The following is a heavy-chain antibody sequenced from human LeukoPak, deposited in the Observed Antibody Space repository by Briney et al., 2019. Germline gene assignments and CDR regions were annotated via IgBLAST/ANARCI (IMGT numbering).Heavy chain of an antibody. V-gene: IGHV4-39*01. CDR2: IYYSGSI. D-gene: IGHD3-3*01. CDR3: ARQTRTERRITIFGVAPKFDP. Sequence: PSETLSLTCTVSGGSISSSSYYWGWIRQPPGKGLEWIGSIYYSGSIYYNPSLKSRVTISVDTSKNQFSLKLSSVTAADTAVYYCARQTRTERRITIFGVAPKFDPWGQGTLVTVSS. CDR1: GGSISSSSYY. J-gene: IGHJ5*02.